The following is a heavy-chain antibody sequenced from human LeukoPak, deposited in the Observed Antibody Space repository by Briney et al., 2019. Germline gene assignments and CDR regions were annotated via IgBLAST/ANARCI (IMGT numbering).Heavy chain of an antibody. V-gene: IGHV3-33*01. CDR3: ATGGFVVAAAGHVGYFQH. CDR1: GFTFSSYG. CDR2: IWYDGSDK. J-gene: IGHJ1*01. Sequence: PGGSLRLSCAASGFTFSSYGMHWVRQAPGKGLEWVAVIWYDGSDKYYVDSVKGRFTISRDTSKNTLYLQMNSLRAEDTAVYYCATGGFVVAAAGHVGYFQHWGQGTLVTVSS. D-gene: IGHD6-13*01.